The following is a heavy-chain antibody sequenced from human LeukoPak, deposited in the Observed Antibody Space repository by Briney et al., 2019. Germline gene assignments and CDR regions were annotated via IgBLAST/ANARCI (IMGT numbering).Heavy chain of an antibody. D-gene: IGHD3-22*01. V-gene: IGHV1-69*05. CDR1: GGTFTNYA. Sequence: GASVKVSCKASGGTFTNYAFNWVRQAPGQGLEWMGRIIPIFDSAHYAQRFQGRITITTDESSTTAYMTLSSLTSDDTAVYCCASQDASIYSESSTSPTYSDWGQGTLVTVSS. J-gene: IGHJ4*02. CDR2: IIPIFDSA. CDR3: ASQDASIYSESSTSPTYSD.